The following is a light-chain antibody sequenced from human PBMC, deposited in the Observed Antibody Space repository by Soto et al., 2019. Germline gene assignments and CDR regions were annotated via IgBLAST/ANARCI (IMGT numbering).Light chain of an antibody. CDR1: QSVNSY. V-gene: IGKV3-11*01. CDR3: QEARRYT. CDR2: DAS. Sequence: EIVLTQSPATPSLSPGERATLSCRASQSVNSYLACYQQKPGQAPRLLSYDASNRATGIPARFSGSGSGTDFTLTISRLEPEDLAGYYGQEARRYTFGQGTTLAIK. J-gene: IGKJ2*01.